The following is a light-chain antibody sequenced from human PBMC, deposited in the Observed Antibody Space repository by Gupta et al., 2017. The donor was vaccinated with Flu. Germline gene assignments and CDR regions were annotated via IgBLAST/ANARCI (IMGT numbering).Light chain of an antibody. CDR1: KLGDKY. Sequence: SYELTQPPSVSVSPGQTASITCSGDKLGDKYACWYQQKPGQSPGLVIDQDSKRPSGIPERFSGSNSGNTATLTISGTQAMDEAYYYCQAGDSSTAGVFGGGTKLTVL. CDR2: QDS. CDR3: QAGDSSTAGV. V-gene: IGLV3-1*01. J-gene: IGLJ2*01.